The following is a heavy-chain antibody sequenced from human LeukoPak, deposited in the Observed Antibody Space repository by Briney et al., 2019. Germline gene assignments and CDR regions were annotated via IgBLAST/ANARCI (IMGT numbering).Heavy chain of an antibody. CDR1: GGSISSYY. J-gene: IGHJ3*02. Sequence: SETLSLTCTVSGGSISSYYWSLIRQPPGKGLEWMGEINHSGSTNYNPSLKSRVTISVDTSKNQFSLKLSSVTAADTAVYYCARVSAVSSAGAFDIWGQGTMVTVSS. D-gene: IGHD3-16*02. V-gene: IGHV4-34*01. CDR2: INHSGST. CDR3: ARVSAVSSAGAFDI.